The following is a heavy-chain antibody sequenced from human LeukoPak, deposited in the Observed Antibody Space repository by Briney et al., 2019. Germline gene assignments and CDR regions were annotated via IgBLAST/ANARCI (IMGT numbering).Heavy chain of an antibody. D-gene: IGHD2-15*01. CDR1: GGTFISYA. CDR2: SIPIFGTA. Sequence: SSVNVSYKACGGTFISYAIRWVRQAPGQGLEWMGGSIPIFGTANYAQKFQSRVTITTDESTSTAYMELSSLRSEDTAVYYCARERARGGSNWFYPWGQGTLVTVSS. V-gene: IGHV1-69*05. J-gene: IGHJ5*02. CDR3: ARERARGGSNWFYP.